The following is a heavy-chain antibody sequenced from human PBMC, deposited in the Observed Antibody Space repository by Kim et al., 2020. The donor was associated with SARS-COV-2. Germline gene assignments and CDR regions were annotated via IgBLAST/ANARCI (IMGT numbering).Heavy chain of an antibody. V-gene: IGHV1-18*01. CDR3: AGEGAPGNAPFDY. Sequence: YAQQLQGRVTMTTDTSTRAAYMELRSLRSDDTAVYYCAGEGAPGNAPFDYWGQGTLVTVSS. J-gene: IGHJ4*02. D-gene: IGHD3-16*01.